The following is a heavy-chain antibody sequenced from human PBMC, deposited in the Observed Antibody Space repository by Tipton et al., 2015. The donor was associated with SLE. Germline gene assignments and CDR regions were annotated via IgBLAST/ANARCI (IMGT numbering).Heavy chain of an antibody. CDR3: ARVPPDWGGDYYMDV. CDR2: IYYSGST. J-gene: IGHJ6*03. V-gene: IGHV4-31*03. CDR1: GGSISSGGYY. D-gene: IGHD7-27*01. Sequence: TLSLTCTVSGGSISSGGYYWSWICQHPGKGLEWIGYIYYSGSTYYNPSLKSRVTISVDTSKNQFSLKLSSVTAADTAVYYCARVPPDWGGDYYMDVWGKGTTVTVSS.